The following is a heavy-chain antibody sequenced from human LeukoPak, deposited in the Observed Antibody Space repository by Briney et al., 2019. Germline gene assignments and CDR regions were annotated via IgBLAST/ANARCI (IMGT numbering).Heavy chain of an antibody. CDR1: GGSISSYY. CDR3: ARQRGLSSSWYRRFDY. D-gene: IGHD6-13*01. Sequence: SETLSLTCTVSGGSISSYYWSWIRQPPGKGPEWIGYIYYSGSTNYNPSLKSRVTISVDTSKNQFSLKLSSVTAADTAVYYCARQRGLSSSWYRRFDYWGQGTLVTVSS. CDR2: IYYSGST. V-gene: IGHV4-59*08. J-gene: IGHJ4*02.